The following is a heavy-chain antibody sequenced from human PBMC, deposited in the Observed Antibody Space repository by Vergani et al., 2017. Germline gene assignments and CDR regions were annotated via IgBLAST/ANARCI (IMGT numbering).Heavy chain of an antibody. D-gene: IGHD2-21*01. CDR1: GGSISSGSYY. V-gene: IGHV4-61*02. J-gene: IGHJ3*02. Sequence: QVQLRESGPGLVKPSQTLSLTCTVSGGSISSGSYYWSWIRQPAGKGLEWIGRIYTSGSTNYNPSLKSRVTIAVDPSKNQFSLKLSSVTAADTAVYYCARERNDGAYCGGDCYFDAFDIWGQGTMVTVSS. CDR3: ARERNDGAYCGGDCYFDAFDI. CDR2: IYTSGST.